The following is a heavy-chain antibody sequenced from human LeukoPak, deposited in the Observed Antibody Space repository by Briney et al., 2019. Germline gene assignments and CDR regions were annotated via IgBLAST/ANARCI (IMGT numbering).Heavy chain of an antibody. D-gene: IGHD3-3*01. V-gene: IGHV4-59*01. CDR1: GGSISSYY. Sequence: SETLSLTCTVSGGSISSYYWSWIRQPPGKGLEWIGYIYYSGSTNYNPSLKSRVTISVDTSKNQFSLKLSSVTAADTAVYYCARAKESYDSWSGYYTGDYYYGMDVWGQGTTVTVSS. J-gene: IGHJ6*02. CDR3: ARAKESYDSWSGYYTGDYYYGMDV. CDR2: IYYSGST.